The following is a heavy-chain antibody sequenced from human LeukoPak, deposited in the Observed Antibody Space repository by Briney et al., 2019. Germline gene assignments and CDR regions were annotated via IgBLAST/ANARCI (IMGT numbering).Heavy chain of an antibody. CDR1: GGSISSYY. Sequence: SETLSLTCTVSGGSISSYYWSWIRQPPGKGLEWIGYIYYSGSANYNPSLKSRVTISVDTSKNQFSLKLSSVTAADTAVYYCARHLITMVRGVIIEGALDIWGQGTMVTVSS. V-gene: IGHV4-59*08. CDR2: IYYSGSA. CDR3: ARHLITMVRGVIIEGALDI. D-gene: IGHD3-10*01. J-gene: IGHJ3*02.